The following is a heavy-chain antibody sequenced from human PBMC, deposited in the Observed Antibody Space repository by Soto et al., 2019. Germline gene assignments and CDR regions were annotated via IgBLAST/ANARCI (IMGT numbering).Heavy chain of an antibody. J-gene: IGHJ4*02. Sequence: QVQLVESRGGVVQPGRSLRLSCAASGFTFSSYGMHWVRQAPGKGLEWVAVISYDGSNKYYADSVKGRFTISRDNSKNTLYLQMNSLRAEDTAVYYCAKPGVYDFWSGYYTTYFDYWGQGTLVTVSS. CDR2: ISYDGSNK. CDR1: GFTFSSYG. CDR3: AKPGVYDFWSGYYTTYFDY. D-gene: IGHD3-3*01. V-gene: IGHV3-30*18.